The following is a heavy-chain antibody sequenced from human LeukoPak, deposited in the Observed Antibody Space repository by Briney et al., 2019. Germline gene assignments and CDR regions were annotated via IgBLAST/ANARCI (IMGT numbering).Heavy chain of an antibody. D-gene: IGHD3-16*01. CDR3: ARAPVNMGDYKYYGMDV. Sequence: SETMSFSCTVSCGFINNYYWKWIRQPPGKGLGWIGFVSYSGSTNYKPSLKSRVTISVDTSKNQFFLKLSSVTAADTAVYYCARAPVNMGDYKYYGMDVWGQETTVIVSS. J-gene: IGHJ6*02. V-gene: IGHV4-59*12. CDR2: VSYSGST. CDR1: CGFINNYY.